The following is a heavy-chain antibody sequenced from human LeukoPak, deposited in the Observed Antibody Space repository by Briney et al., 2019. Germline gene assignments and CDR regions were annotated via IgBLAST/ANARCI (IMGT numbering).Heavy chain of an antibody. CDR2: IRYDGSNK. V-gene: IGHV3-30*02. CDR3: AKDYSGYASPDYYYYYYMDV. CDR1: AFTFSLYA. J-gene: IGHJ6*03. Sequence: GGSLRLSCAASAFTFSLYAMSWVRQAPGKGLEGVAFIRYDGSNKYYADSVKGRFTISRDNFKNTLYLQMNSLRAEDTAVYYCAKDYSGYASPDYYYYYYMDVWGKGTTVTISS. D-gene: IGHD5-12*01.